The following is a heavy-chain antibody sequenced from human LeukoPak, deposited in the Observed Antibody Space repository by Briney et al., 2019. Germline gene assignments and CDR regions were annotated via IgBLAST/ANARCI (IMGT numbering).Heavy chain of an antibody. CDR1: GFTFSSYA. CDR2: ITSDGNGT. V-gene: IGHV3-64*01. J-gene: IGHJ4*02. CDR3: ARAYDFWSPSDY. D-gene: IGHD3-3*01. Sequence: GGSLRLSCAASGFTFSSYAMHWVRQVPGKGLEYVSAITSDGNGTYYANSVKGRFTISRDNSKNTLYLQMGSLRTEDMAVYYCARAYDFWSPSDYWGQGTLVTVSS.